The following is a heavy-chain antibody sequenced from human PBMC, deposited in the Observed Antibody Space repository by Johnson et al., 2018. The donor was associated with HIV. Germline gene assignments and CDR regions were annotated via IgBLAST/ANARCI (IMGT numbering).Heavy chain of an antibody. CDR3: ASDWGSRHAFDI. J-gene: IGHJ3*02. V-gene: IGHV3-20*04. CDR1: GFTFDDYG. D-gene: IGHD7-27*01. Sequence: VQLVESGGGVVQPGRSLRLSCAASGFTFDDYGMSWVRQAPGQGLEWVSGINWNGGSTGYADSVKGRFTISRDNAKNSLYLQMNRLRVEDKAVYYCASDWGSRHAFDIWGQGTMVTVSS. CDR2: INWNGGST.